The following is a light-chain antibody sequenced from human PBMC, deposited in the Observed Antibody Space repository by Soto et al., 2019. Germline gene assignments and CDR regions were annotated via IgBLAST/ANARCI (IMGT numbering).Light chain of an antibody. CDR2: DVS. V-gene: IGKV3D-15*01. CDR3: QQYNKWPPWT. Sequence: EIVMTQSPATLSVSRGERATLSCWASQSVSSNLAWYQQKPGQAPRLLIYDVSTRATGIPTRFSGSGSGTEFTLTISSLQSEDFAVYYCQQYNKWPPWTFGQGTKVDIK. J-gene: IGKJ1*01. CDR1: QSVSSN.